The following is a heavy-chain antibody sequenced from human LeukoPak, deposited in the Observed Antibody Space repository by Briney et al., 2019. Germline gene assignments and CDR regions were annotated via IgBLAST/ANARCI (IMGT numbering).Heavy chain of an antibody. CDR2: VNQDGNNK. Sequence: GGSLRLSCAASGFTFSGYWMTWVRQAPGKGLEWVANVNQDGNNKNYVESVKGRFTISRDNAKNSLYLQMNSLRAEDTAVYYCARTFGADWGQGTLVTVSS. CDR3: ARTFGAD. V-gene: IGHV3-7*01. D-gene: IGHD3-10*01. J-gene: IGHJ4*02. CDR1: GFTFSGYW.